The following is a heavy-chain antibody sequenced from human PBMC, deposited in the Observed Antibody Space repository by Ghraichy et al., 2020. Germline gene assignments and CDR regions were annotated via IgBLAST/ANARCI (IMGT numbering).Heavy chain of an antibody. D-gene: IGHD3-3*01. CDR2: INHTGST. CDR1: GGSFSDYN. Sequence: GSLSLTCAVYGGSFSDYNWTWIRQPPGKGLEWIGEINHTGSTNYNPSLKSRVTLSVDTSKNQFSLKLSSVTAADTAVYSCARGDSWRSLDYWGQGALVTVSS. J-gene: IGHJ4*02. CDR3: ARGDSWRSLDY. V-gene: IGHV4-34*01.